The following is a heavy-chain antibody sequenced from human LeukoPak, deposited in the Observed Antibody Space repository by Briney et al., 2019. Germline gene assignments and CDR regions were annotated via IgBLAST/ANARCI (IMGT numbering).Heavy chain of an antibody. Sequence: ASVTVSCKASGYTFTSYYMHWVRQAPGQGLEWMGIINPSGGSTSYAQKFQGRVTMTRDTSTSTVYMELSSLRSEDTAVYYCARGTNDYVWGSYRYLDYWGQGTLVTVSS. CDR3: ARGTNDYVWGSYRYLDY. V-gene: IGHV1-46*01. CDR2: INPSGGST. CDR1: GYTFTSYY. D-gene: IGHD3-16*02. J-gene: IGHJ4*02.